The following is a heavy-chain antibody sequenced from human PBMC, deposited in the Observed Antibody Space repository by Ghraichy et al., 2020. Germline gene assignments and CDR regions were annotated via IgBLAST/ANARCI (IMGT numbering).Heavy chain of an antibody. CDR3: ARAVAGAASYHDY. CDR1: GGSLISTSYY. J-gene: IGHJ4*02. CDR2: MYYDGIT. D-gene: IGHD6-19*01. V-gene: IGHV4-39*01. Sequence: GSLRLSCSVSGGSLISTSYYRAWIRQAPGKGLEWVGSMYYDGITYFNPSLKSRATISADPAKNQFSLKVTSVTAADTAVYYCARAVAGAASYHDYWGQGTLVTVSS.